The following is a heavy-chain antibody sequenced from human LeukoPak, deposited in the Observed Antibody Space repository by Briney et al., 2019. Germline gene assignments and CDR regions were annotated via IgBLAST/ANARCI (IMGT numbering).Heavy chain of an antibody. CDR1: GYTFTSYG. D-gene: IGHD3-22*01. J-gene: IGHJ4*02. V-gene: IGHV1-18*01. CDR3: ARDHVPHYYVSSGFFVPDY. Sequence: ASVKVSCKASGYTFTSYGISWVRQAPGQGLEWMGWISAYNGNTNYAQKLQGRVTMTTDTSTSTAYMELRSLRSDDTAVYYCARDHVPHYYVSSGFFVPDYGGQGPLVTVS. CDR2: ISAYNGNT.